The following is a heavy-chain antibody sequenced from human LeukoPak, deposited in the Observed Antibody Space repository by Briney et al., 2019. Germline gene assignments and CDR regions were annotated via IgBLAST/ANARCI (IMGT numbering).Heavy chain of an antibody. Sequence: GGSLRLSCAVSGFTVSSIYMSWVRQAPGKGLEWVSFIYSDGNTYYADSVKGRFTLSRDNAKNSLYLQMDSLRVEDTAFYYCARDLAYSRLDYWGQGMLVTVSS. CDR1: GFTVSSIY. D-gene: IGHD5-18*01. V-gene: IGHV3-53*01. CDR3: ARDLAYSRLDY. J-gene: IGHJ4*02. CDR2: IYSDGNT.